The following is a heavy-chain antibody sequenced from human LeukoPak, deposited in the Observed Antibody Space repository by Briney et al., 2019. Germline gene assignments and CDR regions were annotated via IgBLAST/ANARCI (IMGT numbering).Heavy chain of an antibody. Sequence: GASVKVSCKASGYTFTGYGISWVRQAPGQGLEWMGWISAYNGNTNYAQKLQGRVTMTTDTSTSTAYMELRSLRSDDTAVYYCARDLSRRWLQTTGDYFDYWGQGTLVTVSS. J-gene: IGHJ4*02. CDR2: ISAYNGNT. CDR1: GYTFTGYG. V-gene: IGHV1-18*01. CDR3: ARDLSRRWLQTTGDYFDY. D-gene: IGHD5-24*01.